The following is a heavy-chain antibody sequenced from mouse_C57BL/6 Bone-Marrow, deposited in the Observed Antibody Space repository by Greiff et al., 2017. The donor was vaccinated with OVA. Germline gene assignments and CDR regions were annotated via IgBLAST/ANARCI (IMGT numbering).Heavy chain of an antibody. CDR2: ISDGGSYT. Sequence: EVQRVESGGGLVKPGGSLKLSCAASGFTFSSYAMSWVRQTPEKRLEWVATISDGGSYTYYPDNVKGRFTISRDNAKNNLYLQMSHLKSEDTAMYYCARDSYGYDGYYAMDYWGQGTSVTVSS. J-gene: IGHJ4*01. D-gene: IGHD2-2*01. V-gene: IGHV5-4*01. CDR1: GFTFSSYA. CDR3: ARDSYGYDGYYAMDY.